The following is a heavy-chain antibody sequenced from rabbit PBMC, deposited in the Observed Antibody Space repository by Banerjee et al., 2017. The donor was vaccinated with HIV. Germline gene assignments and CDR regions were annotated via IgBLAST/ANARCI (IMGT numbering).Heavy chain of an antibody. CDR2: VAAGVSFTS. CDR3: ARDLDDVIGWNFGW. V-gene: IGHV1S40*01. J-gene: IGHJ4*01. CDR1: GFSFTYIDY. Sequence: ESGGGLVKPGASLTLTCTASGFSFTYIDYLCWVRQPPGKGPEWIACVAAGVSFTSYYATWAKGRFTFSKTSSTTVTLQMTGLTAADTATYFCARDLDDVIGWNFGWWGPGTLVTVS. D-gene: IGHD1-1*01.